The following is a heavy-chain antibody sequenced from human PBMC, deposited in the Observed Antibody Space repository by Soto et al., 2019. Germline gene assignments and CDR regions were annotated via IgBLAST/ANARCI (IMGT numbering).Heavy chain of an antibody. J-gene: IGHJ4*02. CDR1: GYTFANFG. D-gene: IGHD3-22*01. CDR2: IGAYNGDT. Sequence: QVQLVQSGTEVKKPGASVKVSCKASGYTFANFGISWVRQAPGQGLEWMGWIGAYNGDTNYGQKFRGRVTMTTDTSTSTAYMELRGLRSDDTAVYYCARDHYSDSSGYWDDYFDSWGQGTLVAVSS. CDR3: ARDHYSDSSGYWDDYFDS. V-gene: IGHV1-18*01.